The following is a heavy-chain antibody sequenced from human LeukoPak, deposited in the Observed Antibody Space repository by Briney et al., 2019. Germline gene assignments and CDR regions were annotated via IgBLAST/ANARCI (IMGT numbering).Heavy chain of an antibody. CDR3: ARRVYDYGERAQL. V-gene: IGHV1-69*05. CDR2: IIPIFGTA. Sequence: SVKVSCKASGGTFSSYAISWVRQAPGQGHEWMGRIIPIFGTANYAQKFQGRVTITTDESTSTAYMELSSLRSEDTAVYYCARRVYDYGERAQLWGQGTLVTVSS. CDR1: GGTFSSYA. J-gene: IGHJ4*02. D-gene: IGHD4-17*01.